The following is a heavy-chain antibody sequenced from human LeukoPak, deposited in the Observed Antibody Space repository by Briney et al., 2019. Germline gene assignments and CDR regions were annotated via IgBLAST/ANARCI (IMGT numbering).Heavy chain of an antibody. CDR1: GGSISRGSYY. CDR3: ARSVVVTVILPSEYFDY. Sequence: SQTLSLTCTVSGGSISRGSYYWSWIRQPAGKGLEWIGRIYTSGSTNYNPSLKSRVTISMDTSKNQFSLKLSSVTATDTAVYYCARSVVVTVILPSEYFDYWGQGTLVTVSS. CDR2: IYTSGST. V-gene: IGHV4-61*02. D-gene: IGHD2-21*02. J-gene: IGHJ4*02.